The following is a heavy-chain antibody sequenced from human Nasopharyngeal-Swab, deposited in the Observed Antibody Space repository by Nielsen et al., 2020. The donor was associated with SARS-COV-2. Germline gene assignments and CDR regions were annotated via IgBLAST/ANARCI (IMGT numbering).Heavy chain of an antibody. J-gene: IGHJ4*02. Sequence: GSLRLSCTVSGGSISSYYWSWIRQPPGKGLEWIGYIFHSGSTNYNPSLKSRVTISVDTSKNQLSLRLSSVTAADTAVYYCARDDTAMATGFDYWGQGVLVTVSS. V-gene: IGHV4-59*01. D-gene: IGHD5-18*01. CDR2: IFHSGST. CDR3: ARDDTAMATGFDY. CDR1: GGSISSYY.